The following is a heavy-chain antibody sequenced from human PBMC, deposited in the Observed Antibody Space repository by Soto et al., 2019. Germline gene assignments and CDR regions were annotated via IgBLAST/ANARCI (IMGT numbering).Heavy chain of an antibody. V-gene: IGHV3-21*01. D-gene: IGHD1-1*01. CDR2: ISSSSSYI. Sequence: GGSLRLSCAASGFTFSSYSMNWVRQAPGKGLEWVSSISSSSSYIYYADSVKGRFTISRDNAKNSLYLQMNSLRAEDTAVYYCARDRGPVELDSGLIFDYWGQGTLVTVSS. CDR3: ARDRGPVELDSGLIFDY. J-gene: IGHJ4*02. CDR1: GFTFSSYS.